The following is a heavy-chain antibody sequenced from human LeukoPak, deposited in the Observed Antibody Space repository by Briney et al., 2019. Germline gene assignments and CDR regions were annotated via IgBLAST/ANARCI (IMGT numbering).Heavy chain of an antibody. D-gene: IGHD2-8*01. CDR3: ARNGAFCIDY. CDR1: GASISSGYW. CDR2: IFHSGST. V-gene: IGHV4-4*02. Sequence: PSETLSLTCVVSGASISSGYWWSWVRQPPGRGLEWIGEIFHSGSTNYNPSLRSRVSISVDNSKNQLSLDLNSVTAADTAVYYCARNGAFCIDYWGQGTLVTVSS. J-gene: IGHJ4*02.